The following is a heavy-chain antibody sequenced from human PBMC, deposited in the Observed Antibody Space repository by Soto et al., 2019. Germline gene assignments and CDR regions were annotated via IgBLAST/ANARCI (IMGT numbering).Heavy chain of an antibody. D-gene: IGHD4-17*01. J-gene: IGHJ5*02. V-gene: IGHV4-30-4*01. CDR2: IYYSGST. CDR1: GGSITSGDYY. CDR3: VRSLSDYGLGWFDP. Sequence: SETLSLTCTVSGGSITSGDYYWSWVRQPPGKALEWVGYIYYSGSTIYNPSLESRVTLSIDTSENQFSLKLSSVTAADTAVYYCVRSLSDYGLGWFDPWGQGTLVTVSS.